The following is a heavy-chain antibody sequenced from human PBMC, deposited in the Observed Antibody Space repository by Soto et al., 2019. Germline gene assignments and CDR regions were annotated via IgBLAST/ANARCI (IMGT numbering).Heavy chain of an antibody. CDR3: ARYYSNPEGYYYYGMYV. CDR2: ISAYNGNT. J-gene: IGHJ6*02. CDR1: GYTFTSYG. Sequence: ASVKVSCKASGYTFTSYGISWVRQAPGQGLEWMGWISAYNGNTNYAQKLQGRVTMTTDTSTSTAYMELRSLRSDDTAVYYCARYYSNPEGYYYYGMYVSGQGTTVTGSS. V-gene: IGHV1-18*04. D-gene: IGHD4-4*01.